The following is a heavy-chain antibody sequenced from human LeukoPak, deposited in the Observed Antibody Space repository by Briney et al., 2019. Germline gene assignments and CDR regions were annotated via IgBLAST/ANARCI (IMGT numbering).Heavy chain of an antibody. Sequence: SVKVSFKASGGTFSSYAISWVRQAPGQGLEWMGGIIPIFGTANYAQKFQGRVTITADESTSTAYMELSSLRSEDTAVYYCAREHPDEAPDSSAMSPWGQGTLVTVSS. J-gene: IGHJ5*02. CDR3: AREHPDEAPDSSAMSP. CDR1: GGTFSSYA. D-gene: IGHD3-22*01. V-gene: IGHV1-69*01. CDR2: IIPIFGTA.